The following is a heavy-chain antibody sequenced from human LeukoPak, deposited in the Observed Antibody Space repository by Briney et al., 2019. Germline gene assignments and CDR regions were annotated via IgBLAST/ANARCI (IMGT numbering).Heavy chain of an antibody. V-gene: IGHV4-61*02. CDR2: IYTSGST. CDR3: ARATPGPYYFDY. Sequence: SETLSLTCTVSGGSISSGSYYWSWIRQPAGKGLEWIGRIYTSGSTNYNPSLKSRVTISVDTSKNQFSLKLSSVTAADTAVYYCARATPGPYYFDYWGQGTLVTVSS. D-gene: IGHD7-27*01. CDR1: GGSISSGSYY. J-gene: IGHJ4*02.